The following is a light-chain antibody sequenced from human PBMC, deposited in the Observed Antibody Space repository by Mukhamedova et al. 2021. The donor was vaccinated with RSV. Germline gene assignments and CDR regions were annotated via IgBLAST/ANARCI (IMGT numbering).Light chain of an antibody. Sequence: GTYHVSWYQQFPGTAPRLLIYDTDKRPSRIPDRFSGSKSGTSATLGITGLQTGDEADFYCATWDSRLSAFVFGPGTKVTVL. CDR1: GTYH. CDR3: ATWDSRLSAFV. CDR2: DTD. V-gene: IGLV1-51*01. J-gene: IGLJ1*01.